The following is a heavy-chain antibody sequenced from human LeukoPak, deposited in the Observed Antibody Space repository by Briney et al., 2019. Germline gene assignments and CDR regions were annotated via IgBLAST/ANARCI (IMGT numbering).Heavy chain of an antibody. D-gene: IGHD3-22*01. J-gene: IGHJ4*02. CDR2: ISGSGGRT. V-gene: IGHV3-23*01. Sequence: GESLRLSCAASGFTFSSFGMSWVRQAPGKGLEWVSGISGSGGRTYYADSVKGRFTISRDDPKSTLYLQMTSLGAEDTAVYYCAKEGVWVTMIVVVISHFDYWGQGTLVTVSS. CDR1: GFTFSSFG. CDR3: AKEGVWVTMIVVVISHFDY.